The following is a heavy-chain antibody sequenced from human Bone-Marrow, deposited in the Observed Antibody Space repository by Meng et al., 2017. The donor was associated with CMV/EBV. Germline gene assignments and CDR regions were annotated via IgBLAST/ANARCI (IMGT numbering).Heavy chain of an antibody. D-gene: IGHD3-22*01. CDR1: GYTFTSYG. J-gene: IGHJ6*02. CDR2: ISAYNGNT. Sequence: ASVKVSCKASGYTFTSYGISWVRQAPGQGLEWMGGISAYNGNTNYAQKLQGRVTMTTDTSTSTAYMEPSSLRSEDTAVYYRARHDRTHEFAFYYYYGMDVWGQGTTVTVSS. V-gene: IGHV1-18*01. CDR3: ARHDRTHEFAFYYYYGMDV.